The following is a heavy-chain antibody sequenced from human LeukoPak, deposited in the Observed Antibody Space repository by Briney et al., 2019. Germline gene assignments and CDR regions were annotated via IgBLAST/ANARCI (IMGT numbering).Heavy chain of an antibody. D-gene: IGHD6-13*01. Sequence: GASVKVSCKASGYTFTGYYMHWVLQAPGQGLEWMGRINPNSGGTNYAQKFQGRVTMTRDTSISTAYMELSRLRSDDTAVYYCAYSSCWYVWFDPWGQGTLVTVSS. CDR2: INPNSGGT. V-gene: IGHV1-2*06. CDR3: AYSSCWYVWFDP. CDR1: GYTFTGYY. J-gene: IGHJ5*02.